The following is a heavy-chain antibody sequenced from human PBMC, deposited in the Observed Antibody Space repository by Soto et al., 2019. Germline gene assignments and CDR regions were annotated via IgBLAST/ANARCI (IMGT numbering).Heavy chain of an antibody. CDR3: GRGGSDSPLAPGY. CDR2: INPDGSAT. J-gene: IGHJ4*02. D-gene: IGHD2-21*01. V-gene: IGHV3-74*01. Sequence: PGRSLRLSCAASVFTFSSYWMHWVRQAPGKGLVWVSRINPDGSATNYADSVKGRSTISRDNAKNTLYLQMNSLRAEDTAVFYCGRGGSDSPLAPGYWGQGTLVTVSS. CDR1: VFTFSSYW.